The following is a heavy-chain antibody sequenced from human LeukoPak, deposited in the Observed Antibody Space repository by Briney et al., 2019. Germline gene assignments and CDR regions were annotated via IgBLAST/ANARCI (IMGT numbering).Heavy chain of an antibody. Sequence: GGSLRLSCTASGFTFSSYTMTWVRQAPGKGLEWVSVIYSEINTYYADSVKGRFTISRDNSKNTVYLQMNSLRAEDTAVFYCASHGPDSSSWHPEYFHHWGQGTLVTVSS. J-gene: IGHJ1*01. CDR2: IYSEINT. CDR3: ASHGPDSSSWHPEYFHH. V-gene: IGHV3-53*01. D-gene: IGHD6-13*01. CDR1: GFTFSSYT.